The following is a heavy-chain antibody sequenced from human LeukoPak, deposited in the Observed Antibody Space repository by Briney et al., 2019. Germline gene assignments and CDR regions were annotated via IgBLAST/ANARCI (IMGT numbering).Heavy chain of an antibody. Sequence: SETLFLTCTISGYSISSGDYWGWIRQPPGKGLEWIGSIYHSGSTYYNPSLKSRVTIPVDTSKNQFSLKLSSVTAADTAVYYCAGASYGDYEDYWGQGTLVTVSS. J-gene: IGHJ4*02. V-gene: IGHV4-38-2*02. CDR3: AGASYGDYEDY. D-gene: IGHD4-17*01. CDR1: GYSISSGDY. CDR2: IYHSGST.